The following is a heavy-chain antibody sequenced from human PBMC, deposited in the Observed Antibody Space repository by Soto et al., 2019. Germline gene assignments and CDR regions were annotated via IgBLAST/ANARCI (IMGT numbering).Heavy chain of an antibody. CDR1: GASIRDYY. CDR2: LYISGST. D-gene: IGHD6-19*01. CDR3: ARMYNSGFYRPEGDYYFYGMDV. Sequence: SSETLSLTCSVSGASIRDYYWSWVRQPAGKGLEWIGRLYISGSTKYNPSLKSRVTMSADTSVNQFSLTLRSVTAADTAIYYCARMYNSGFYRPEGDYYFYGMDVWGQGTTVTVSS. J-gene: IGHJ6*02. V-gene: IGHV4-4*07.